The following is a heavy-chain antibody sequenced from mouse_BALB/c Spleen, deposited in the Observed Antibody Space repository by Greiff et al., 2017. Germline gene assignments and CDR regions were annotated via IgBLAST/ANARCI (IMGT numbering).Heavy chain of an antibody. Sequence: QVQLKESGPELVKPGASVKISCKASGYSFTSYYIHWVKQRPGQGLEWIGWIFPGSGNTKYNEKFKGKATLTADTSSSTAYMQLSSLTSEDSAVYFCAREGGYYYGDYWGQGTTLTVSS. J-gene: IGHJ2*01. CDR1: GYSFTSYY. V-gene: IGHV1-66*01. CDR2: IFPGSGNT. CDR3: AREGGYYYGDY. D-gene: IGHD1-1*01.